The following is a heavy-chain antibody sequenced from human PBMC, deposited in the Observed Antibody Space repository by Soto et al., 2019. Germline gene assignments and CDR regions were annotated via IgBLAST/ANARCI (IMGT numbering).Heavy chain of an antibody. CDR3: ARGRYGDY. CDR2: ISAHNGNT. D-gene: IGHD1-1*01. V-gene: IGHV1-18*01. J-gene: IGHJ4*02. CDR1: GYAFTTYG. Sequence: QVHLVQSGAEVKKPGASVKVSCKGSGYAFTTYGITWVRQAPGQGLEWMGWISAHNGNTNYAQKLQGRVTATRDTSTSTAYMELRGLRADDTAVYYCARGRYGDYWGQGALVTVSS.